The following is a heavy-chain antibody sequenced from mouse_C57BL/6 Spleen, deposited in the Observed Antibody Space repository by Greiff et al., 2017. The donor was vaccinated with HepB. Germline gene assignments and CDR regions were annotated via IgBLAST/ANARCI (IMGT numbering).Heavy chain of an antibody. CDR2: INYDGSST. J-gene: IGHJ1*03. CDR1: GFTFSDYY. CDR3: ARDTRLGADWYFDV. Sequence: EVMLVESEGGLVQPGRSMKLSCTASGFTFSDYYMAWVRQAPEKGLEWVANINYDGSSTYYLDSLKSRFIISRDNAKNILYLQMSSLKSEDTATYYCARDTRLGADWYFDVWGTGTTVTVSS. V-gene: IGHV5-16*01. D-gene: IGHD4-1*01.